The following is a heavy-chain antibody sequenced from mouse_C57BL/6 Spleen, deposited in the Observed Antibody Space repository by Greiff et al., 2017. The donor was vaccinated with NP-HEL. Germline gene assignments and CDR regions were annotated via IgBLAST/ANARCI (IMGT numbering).Heavy chain of an antibody. CDR1: GYAFSSSW. CDR2: IYPGDGDT. J-gene: IGHJ4*01. CDR3: ARWFITIDAMDY. D-gene: IGHD1-1*02. Sequence: VQLQQSGPELVKPGASVKISCKASGYAFSSSWMNWVKQRPGKGLEWIGRIYPGDGDTNYNGKFKGKATLTADKSSSTAYMPLSSLTSEDSAVYFCARWFITIDAMDYWGQGTSVTVSS. V-gene: IGHV1-82*01.